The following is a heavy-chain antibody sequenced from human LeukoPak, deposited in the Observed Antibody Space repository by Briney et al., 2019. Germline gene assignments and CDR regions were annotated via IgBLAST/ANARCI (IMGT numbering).Heavy chain of an antibody. Sequence: ASVKVSCKASGYTFTGYYMHWVRQAPGQGLEWMGWINPNSGGTNYAQKFQGRVTMTRDTSISTAYMELSRLRSDDTAVYYCAGDPGEGIAVAGGDYWGQGTLVTVSS. CDR1: GYTFTGYY. V-gene: IGHV1-2*02. CDR2: INPNSGGT. D-gene: IGHD6-19*01. CDR3: AGDPGEGIAVAGGDY. J-gene: IGHJ4*02.